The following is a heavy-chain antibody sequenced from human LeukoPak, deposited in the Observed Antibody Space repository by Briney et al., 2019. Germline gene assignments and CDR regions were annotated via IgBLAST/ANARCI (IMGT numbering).Heavy chain of an antibody. V-gene: IGHV4-34*01. D-gene: IGHD1-7*01. CDR2: INHSGST. J-gene: IGHJ6*03. CDR3: ARGELTYYYYYYYMDV. Sequence: SETLSLTCAVYGGSFSGYYWSWIRQPPGKGLEWIGEINHSGSTNYNPSLKSRVTISVDTSKNQFSLKLSSVTAADTAVYYCARGELTYYYYYYYMDVWGKGTTVTVSS. CDR1: GGSFSGYY.